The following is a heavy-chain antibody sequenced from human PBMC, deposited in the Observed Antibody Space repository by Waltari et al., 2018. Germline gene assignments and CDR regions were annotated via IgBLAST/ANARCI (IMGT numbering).Heavy chain of an antibody. J-gene: IGHJ4*02. Sequence: EVQLVESGGGLVQPGKSLRLSCVASGFMFEDSAMHWVRQVPGKGREWLSCNSWNSNNIGYADSVKGRFTISRDNAENSLYLLMNNLRAEDTALYYCVRDAFGNTIGGVFDYWGQGTLLTVSS. CDR3: VRDAFGNTIGGVFDY. D-gene: IGHD3-3*01. V-gene: IGHV3-9*01. CDR2: NSWNSNNI. CDR1: GFMFEDSA.